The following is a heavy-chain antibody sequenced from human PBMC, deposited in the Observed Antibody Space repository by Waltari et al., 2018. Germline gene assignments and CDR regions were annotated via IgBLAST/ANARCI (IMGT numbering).Heavy chain of an antibody. CDR3: TTGFEGGGNSIVY. CDR1: GFIFRNAW. CDR2: IKSKTDGGTI. V-gene: IGHV3-15*01. D-gene: IGHD2-21*02. Sequence: EVQLVESGGGLVKPVGSLRLSCAASGFIFRNAWMSWVRQAPGKGLEWVGRIKSKTDGGTIEHAAPVKGRFTISRDDSENTLYLQMSSLKTEDTAVYYCTTGFEGGGNSIVYWGQGTLVTVSS. J-gene: IGHJ4*02.